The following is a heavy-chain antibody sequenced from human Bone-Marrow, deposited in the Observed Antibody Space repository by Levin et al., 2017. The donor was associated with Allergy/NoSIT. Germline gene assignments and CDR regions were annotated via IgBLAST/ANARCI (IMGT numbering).Heavy chain of an antibody. CDR2: ISGSGGST. J-gene: IGHJ4*02. CDR1: GFTFSSYA. V-gene: IGHV3-23*01. CDR3: AKGRRHSSSWRRGGSFDY. D-gene: IGHD6-13*01. Sequence: CAASGFTFSSYAMSWVRQAPGKGLEWVSAISGSGGSTYYADSVKGRFTISRDNSKNTLYLQMNSLRAEDTAVYYCAKGRRHSSSWRRGGSFDYWGQGTLVTVSS.